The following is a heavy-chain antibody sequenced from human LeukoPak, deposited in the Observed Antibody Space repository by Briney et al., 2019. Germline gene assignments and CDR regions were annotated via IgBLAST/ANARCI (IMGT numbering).Heavy chain of an antibody. CDR3: AKARFGMVRGVIILDY. J-gene: IGHJ4*02. V-gene: IGHV3-30*18. CDR2: ISYDGSNK. CDR1: GFTFSSYG. D-gene: IGHD3-10*01. Sequence: GGSLRLSCAASGFTFSSYGMHWVRQAPGKGLEWVAVISYDGSNKYYADSVKGRFTISRDNSKNTLYLQMNSLRAEDTAVYYCAKARFGMVRGVIILDYWGQGTLVTVSS.